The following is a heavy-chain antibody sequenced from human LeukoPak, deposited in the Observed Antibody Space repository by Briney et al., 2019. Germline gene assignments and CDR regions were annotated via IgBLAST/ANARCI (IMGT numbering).Heavy chain of an antibody. V-gene: IGHV3-15*01. D-gene: IGHD4-17*01. J-gene: IGHJ4*02. CDR2: IKSRNDGGTT. Sequence: PGGSLTLSCAPSALTFINAWMNCVRQAPGKGIEWVGRIKSRNDGGTTDYATPVEGRFTISRDDPKATVYLQMDSLKIEDTAVYYCTTPLTTVTTLPFDSWGQGTLVTVSS. CDR3: TTPLTTVTTLPFDS. CDR1: ALTFINAW.